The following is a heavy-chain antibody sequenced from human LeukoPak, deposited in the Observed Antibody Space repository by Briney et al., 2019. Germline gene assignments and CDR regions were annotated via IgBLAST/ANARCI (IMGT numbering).Heavy chain of an antibody. V-gene: IGHV3-30*18. J-gene: IGHJ4*02. CDR3: AKRGAGYSTN. D-gene: IGHD5-18*01. Sequence: PGGSLRLSCAASGFTFSSYGMHWVRQAPGKGPEWVAVISYDGSNKYYADSVKGRFTISRGNSKNTLYLQMNSLRAEDTAVYYCAKRGAGYSTNWGQGTLVTVSS. CDR1: GFTFSSYG. CDR2: ISYDGSNK.